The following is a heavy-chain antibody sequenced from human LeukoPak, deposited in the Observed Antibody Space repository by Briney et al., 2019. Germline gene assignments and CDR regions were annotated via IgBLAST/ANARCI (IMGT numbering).Heavy chain of an antibody. Sequence: ASVKVSCKAFGYTFTSYYMHWVRQAPGQGLEWMGIINPSGGSTSYAQKFQGRVTMTRDTSTSTVYMELSSLRSEDTAVYYCARQIWSRWLPLSVDPWGQGTLVTVSS. CDR2: INPSGGST. CDR3: ARQIWSRWLPLSVDP. J-gene: IGHJ5*02. V-gene: IGHV1-46*01. CDR1: GYTFTSYY. D-gene: IGHD5-24*01.